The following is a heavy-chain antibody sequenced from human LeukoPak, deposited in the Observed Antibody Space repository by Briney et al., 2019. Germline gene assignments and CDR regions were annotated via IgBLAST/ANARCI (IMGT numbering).Heavy chain of an antibody. J-gene: IGHJ6*02. D-gene: IGHD6-13*01. V-gene: IGHV3-23*01. CDR2: ISGSGGST. Sequence: PGASLRLSCAASGFTFSSYAMSWVRQAPGKGLEWVSAISGSGGSTYYADSVKGRFTISRDNSENTLYLQMNSLRAEDTAVYYCAKDVGSSSWYIGYYYYYGMDVWGQGTTVTVSS. CDR1: GFTFSSYA. CDR3: AKDVGSSSWYIGYYYYYGMDV.